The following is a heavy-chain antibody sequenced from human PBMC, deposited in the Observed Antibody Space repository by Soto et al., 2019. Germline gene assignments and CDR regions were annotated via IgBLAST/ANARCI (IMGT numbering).Heavy chain of an antibody. V-gene: IGHV1-24*01. CDR3: ATIAAAGGGIYFDY. Sequence: GASVKVSCKVSGYTLTELSMHWVRQAPGKGLEWMGGFDPEDGETIYAQKFQGRVTMTEDTSTDTAYMELSSLRSEDTAVYYYATIAAAGGGIYFDYWGQGTLVTVSS. CDR1: GYTLTELS. J-gene: IGHJ4*02. D-gene: IGHD6-13*01. CDR2: FDPEDGET.